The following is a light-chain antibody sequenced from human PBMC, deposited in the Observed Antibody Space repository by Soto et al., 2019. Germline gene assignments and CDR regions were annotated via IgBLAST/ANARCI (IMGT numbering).Light chain of an antibody. CDR3: QQYLNSPRT. V-gene: IGKV3-20*01. CDR1: QRVASD. CDR2: DAS. J-gene: IGKJ1*01. Sequence: VLTQSPGTLSLSPGEGATLSCRASQRVASDLAWYLQKPGQPPRLLIYDASIRATGIPDRISGSGSERDFTLTISRLEPEDAAVYYCQQYLNSPRTFGQGTKGDIK.